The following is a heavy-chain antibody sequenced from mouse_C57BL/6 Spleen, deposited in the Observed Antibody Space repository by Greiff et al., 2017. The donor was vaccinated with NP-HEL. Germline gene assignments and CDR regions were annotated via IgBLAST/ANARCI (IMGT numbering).Heavy chain of an antibody. J-gene: IGHJ4*01. Sequence: QVQLQQSGPGLVQPSQSLSITCTVSGFSLTSYGVHWVRQSPGQGLEWLGVIWRGGSTDYNAAFISRLSISKDNSKSQIFFKMNSLQADDTAIYYCAITSTVMDAMDYWGQGTSVTVSS. CDR3: AITSTVMDAMDY. CDR1: GFSLTSYG. CDR2: IWRGGST. V-gene: IGHV2-2*01. D-gene: IGHD1-1*01.